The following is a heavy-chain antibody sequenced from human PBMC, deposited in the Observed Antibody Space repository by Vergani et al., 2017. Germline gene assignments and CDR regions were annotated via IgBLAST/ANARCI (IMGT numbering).Heavy chain of an antibody. J-gene: IGHJ4*02. Sequence: QVQLQESGPGLVKPLQTLSLTCTVSGGSISSGSYYWSWIRQPAGKGLEWIGRIYTSGSTNYNPSLKSRVTMSVDTSKNQFSLKLSSVTAADTAVYYCARGVNRYYGSGSYKYYFDYWGQGTLVTVSS. V-gene: IGHV4-61*02. D-gene: IGHD3-10*01. CDR2: IYTSGST. CDR3: ARGVNRYYGSGSYKYYFDY. CDR1: GGSISSGSYY.